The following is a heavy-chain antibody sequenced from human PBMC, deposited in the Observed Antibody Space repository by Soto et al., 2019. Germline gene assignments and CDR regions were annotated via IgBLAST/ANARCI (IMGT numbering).Heavy chain of an antibody. V-gene: IGHV3-48*01. CDR2: ISSSSSTI. Sequence: EVQLVESGGGLVQPGGSLRLSCAASGFTFSSYSMNWVRQAPGKGLEWVSYISSSSSTIYYSDSVKGRFTISRDNAENSLNLQMHSLRAEDTAVYYCAREADYVNWFDPWGQGTLVTVSS. CDR1: GFTFSSYS. CDR3: AREADYVNWFDP. J-gene: IGHJ5*02. D-gene: IGHD4-17*01.